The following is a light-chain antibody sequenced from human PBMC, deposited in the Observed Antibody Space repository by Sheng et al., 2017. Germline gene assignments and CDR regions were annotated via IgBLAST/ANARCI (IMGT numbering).Light chain of an antibody. J-gene: IGKJ1*01. CDR1: QSIGNW. CDR2: KAS. CDR3: QQYNSYPWT. Sequence: DIQMTQSPSTLSASVGDRVIITCRASQSIGNWLAWYQQKPGKAPNLLISKASTLESGVPSRFSGEGSGTEFTLTISSLQPDEFATYYCQQYNSYPWTFGQGTKVEVK. V-gene: IGKV1-5*03.